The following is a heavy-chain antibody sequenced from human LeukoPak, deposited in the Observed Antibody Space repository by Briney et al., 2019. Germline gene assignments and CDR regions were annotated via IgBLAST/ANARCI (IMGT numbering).Heavy chain of an antibody. CDR1: GFTFNYAW. D-gene: IGHD5-18*01. CDR3: TTAPSGYAYMNGLHLDY. CDR2: SKSKTDGETT. J-gene: IGHJ4*02. V-gene: IGHV3-15*01. Sequence: GGSLRLSCAASGFTFNYAWMSGVRQAPGKGLEWVGRSKSKTDGETTDYAAPVKGRFTISRDDSKNTLYLQMNSLKTEDTALYFCTTAPSGYAYMNGLHLDYWGQGALVTVSS.